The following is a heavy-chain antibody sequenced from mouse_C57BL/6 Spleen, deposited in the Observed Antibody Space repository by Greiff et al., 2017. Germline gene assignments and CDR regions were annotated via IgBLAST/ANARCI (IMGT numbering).Heavy chain of an antibody. Sequence: QVQLQQSGPGLVQPSQSLSITCTVSGFSLTSYGVHWVRQSPGKGLEWLGVIWSGGSTDYNAAFISRLSISKDNSKSQVFLKMNSLQADDTAIYYCARGGNYGSPYWYCDVWGTGTTVTVSS. D-gene: IGHD1-1*01. J-gene: IGHJ1*03. CDR2: IWSGGST. CDR1: GFSLTSYG. CDR3: ARGGNYGSPYWYCDV. V-gene: IGHV2-2*01.